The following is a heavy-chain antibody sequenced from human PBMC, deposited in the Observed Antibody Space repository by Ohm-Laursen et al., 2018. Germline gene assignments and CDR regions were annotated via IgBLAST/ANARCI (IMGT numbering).Heavy chain of an antibody. Sequence: TLSLTCTVSGGSVSSGSYYWSWIRQPPGKELEWIGYIFYIGGTNYNPSLESRLTISVDTSKNQFSLKLSSVTAADTAVYYCARHGTNVLRYFYDWFDPWGQGTLVTVSS. D-gene: IGHD3-9*01. J-gene: IGHJ5*02. CDR2: IFYIGGT. V-gene: IGHV4-61*01. CDR1: GGSVSSGSYY. CDR3: ARHGTNVLRYFYDWFDP.